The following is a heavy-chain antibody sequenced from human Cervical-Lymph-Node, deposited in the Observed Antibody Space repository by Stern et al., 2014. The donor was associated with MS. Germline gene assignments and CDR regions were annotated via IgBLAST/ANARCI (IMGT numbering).Heavy chain of an antibody. CDR1: GYTFTSFY. CDR3: ARERGAAAGAFDF. D-gene: IGHD6-13*01. CDR2: IDPSDGST. Sequence: VQLEESGAEVKKPGASVKVSCKASGYTFTSFYMHWVRQAPGQGLAWMGMIDPSDGSTTFAQRFRGRVTVTGDTSTSTVYMEFSSLRSEDTAVYYCARERGAAAGAFDFWGQGTLVTVSS. J-gene: IGHJ4*02. V-gene: IGHV1-46*01.